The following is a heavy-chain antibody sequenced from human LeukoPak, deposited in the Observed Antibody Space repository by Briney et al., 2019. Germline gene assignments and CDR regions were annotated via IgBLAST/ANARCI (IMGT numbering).Heavy chain of an antibody. CDR2: IWYDGSNK. D-gene: IGHD6-13*01. Sequence: GGSLRLSCAASGFTFSSYSMNWVRQAPGKGLEWVAVIWYDGSNKYYADSVKGRFTISRDNSKKALYLQMNSLSAEDTAVYYCATPAAGPGAEYSLYWGQGTLVIVSS. J-gene: IGHJ1*01. CDR3: ATPAAGPGAEYSLY. V-gene: IGHV3-33*08. CDR1: GFTFSSYS.